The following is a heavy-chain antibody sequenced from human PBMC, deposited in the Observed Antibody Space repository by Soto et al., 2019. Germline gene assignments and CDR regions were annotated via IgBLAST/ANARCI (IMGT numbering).Heavy chain of an antibody. Sequence: SETLSLTCTVSYGSISSSYWSWVRQPAGKGLEWIGRIHYSGSAKYNPSLKSRVTMSVDTSKNDFSLKLTSVTAAGTAIYYCAREEQLGPYYYYAMDVWGQGTTVTVSS. CDR1: YGSISSSY. CDR3: AREEQLGPYYYYAMDV. J-gene: IGHJ6*02. D-gene: IGHD1-26*01. V-gene: IGHV4-4*07. CDR2: IHYSGSA.